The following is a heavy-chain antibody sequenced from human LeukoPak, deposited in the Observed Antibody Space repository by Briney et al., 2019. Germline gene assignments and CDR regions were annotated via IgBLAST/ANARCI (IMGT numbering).Heavy chain of an antibody. V-gene: IGHV3-30*04. CDR3: ARDFAAAGIFDY. J-gene: IGHJ4*02. CDR2: ILYDGSNK. D-gene: IGHD6-13*01. Sequence: GGSLRLSCAASGFTFSSYAMHWVRQAPGKGLEWVAVILYDGSNKYYADSVKGRFTISRDNSKNTLYMQMNSLRAEDTAVYYCARDFAAAGIFDYWGQGTLVTVSS. CDR1: GFTFSSYA.